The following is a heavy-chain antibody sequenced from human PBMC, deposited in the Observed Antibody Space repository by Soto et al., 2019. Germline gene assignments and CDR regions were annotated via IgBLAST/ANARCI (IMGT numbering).Heavy chain of an antibody. CDR3: ARDQVVVVPAAIRYYYMDV. CDR2: ISSSGSTI. Sequence: QVPLVESGGGLVKPGGSLRLSCAASGFTFSDYYMSWIRQAPGKGLEWVSYISSSGSTIYYADSVKGRFTISRDNAKNTLYLQMNSLRAEDTAVYYCARDQVVVVPAAIRYYYMDVWGKGTTVTVSS. D-gene: IGHD2-2*02. CDR1: GFTFSDYY. J-gene: IGHJ6*03. V-gene: IGHV3-11*01.